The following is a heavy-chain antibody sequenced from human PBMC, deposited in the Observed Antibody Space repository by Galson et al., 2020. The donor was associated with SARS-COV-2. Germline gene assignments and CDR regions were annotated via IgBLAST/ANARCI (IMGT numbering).Heavy chain of an antibody. D-gene: IGHD5-12*01. Sequence: GESLKISCKGSGYSFTSYWIGWVRQMPGKGLEWMGIIYPGDSDTRYSPSFQGQVTISADKSISTAYLQWSSLKASDTAMYYCARHLGTGYSGYEIDYYYYMDVWGKGTTVTVSS. V-gene: IGHV5-51*01. CDR2: IYPGDSDT. J-gene: IGHJ6*03. CDR1: GYSFTSYW. CDR3: ARHLGTGYSGYEIDYYYYMDV.